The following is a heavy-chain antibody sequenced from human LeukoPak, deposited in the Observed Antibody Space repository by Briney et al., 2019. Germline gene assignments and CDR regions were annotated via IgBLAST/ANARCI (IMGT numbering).Heavy chain of an antibody. CDR3: AKGRANWNYQSYYYYGMDV. CDR2: ISGSGGST. D-gene: IGHD1-7*01. V-gene: IGHV3-23*01. CDR1: GFTFSSYA. Sequence: GGSLRLSCAASGFTFSSYAMSWVRQAPGKGLEWVSAISGSGGSTYYADSVKGRFTISRDNSKNTLYLQKNSLRAEDTAVYYCAKGRANWNYQSYYYYGMDVWGQGTTVTVSS. J-gene: IGHJ6*02.